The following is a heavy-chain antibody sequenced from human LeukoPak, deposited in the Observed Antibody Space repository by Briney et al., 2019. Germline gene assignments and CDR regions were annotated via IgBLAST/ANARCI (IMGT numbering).Heavy chain of an antibody. V-gene: IGHV3-48*01. CDR1: GFTFSSYS. J-gene: IGHJ6*02. D-gene: IGHD2/OR15-2a*01. Sequence: GGSLRLSCAASGFTFSSYSMNWVRQAPGNGLEWVSYISSSSSTIYYADSVKGRFTISRDNAKNSLYLQMNSLRAEDTAVYYCARNSAGDYYYYGMDVWGQGTTVTVSS. CDR2: ISSSSSTI. CDR3: ARNSAGDYYYYGMDV.